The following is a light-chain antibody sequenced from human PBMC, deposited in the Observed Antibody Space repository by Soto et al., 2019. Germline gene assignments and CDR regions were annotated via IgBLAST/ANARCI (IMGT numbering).Light chain of an antibody. J-gene: IGKJ2*01. CDR1: QSVLYRSSNKSY. CDR3: QQYYNTPYT. Sequence: DIVMTQSPDFLAVSLGERATITCKSSQSVLYRSSNKSYLAWYQQRPGQPPTLLLNWASTRESGVPDRFIGSGSETDLTLTISSLQAGDEAIYHCQQYYNTPYTFGQGTTLEIK. V-gene: IGKV4-1*01. CDR2: WAS.